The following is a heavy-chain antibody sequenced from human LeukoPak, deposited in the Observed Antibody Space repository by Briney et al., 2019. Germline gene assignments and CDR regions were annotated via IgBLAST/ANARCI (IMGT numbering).Heavy chain of an antibody. Sequence: TSETLSLTCAVSGGSISSSNWWSWVRQPPGKGLEWIGEMYHSGSTNYNPSLKSRVTISVDTSKNQFSLNLSSVTAADTAVYYCARELSSSWYIDYWGQGTLVTVSS. CDR3: ARELSSSWYIDY. V-gene: IGHV4-4*02. D-gene: IGHD6-13*01. J-gene: IGHJ4*02. CDR2: MYHSGST. CDR1: GGSISSSNW.